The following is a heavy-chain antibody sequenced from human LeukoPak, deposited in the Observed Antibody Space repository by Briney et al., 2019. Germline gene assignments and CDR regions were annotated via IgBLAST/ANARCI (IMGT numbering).Heavy chain of an antibody. CDR2: ISYDGSNK. V-gene: IGHV3-30-3*01. Sequence: GGSLRLSCAASGFTFSSYAMHWVRQAPGKGLEWVAFISYDGSNKYYADSVKGRFTISRDNSKNTLYLQMNSLRAEDTAVYYCARVQNYYYYYMDVWGKGTTVTVSS. J-gene: IGHJ6*03. CDR1: GFTFSSYA. D-gene: IGHD1-1*01. CDR3: ARVQNYYYYYMDV.